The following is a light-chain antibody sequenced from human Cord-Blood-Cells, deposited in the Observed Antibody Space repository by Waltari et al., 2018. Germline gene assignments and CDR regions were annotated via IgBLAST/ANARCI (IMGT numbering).Light chain of an antibody. CDR3: QQYNNWPLT. J-gene: IGKJ4*01. Sequence: EIVMTQSPATLSVSPGERAPLSCRASQSVSSNLAWYQQKPGQAPSLLSNGASTRATDIPARFSGSESGTEFTLTISSLQSEDFAVYYGQQYNNWPLTFGGGTKVEIK. V-gene: IGKV3-15*01. CDR2: GAS. CDR1: QSVSSN.